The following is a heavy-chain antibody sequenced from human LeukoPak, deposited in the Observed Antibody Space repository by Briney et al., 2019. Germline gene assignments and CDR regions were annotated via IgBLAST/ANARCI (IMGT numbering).Heavy chain of an antibody. D-gene: IGHD6-6*01. CDR1: GGSISSYY. Sequence: SETLSLTCTVSGGSISSYYWSWIRQPAGKGLEWIGRIYTSGSTNYNPSLKSRVTISVDTSKNQFSLKLSSVTAADTAVYYCASIEYSSSPDLYYFDYWGQGTLVTVSS. V-gene: IGHV4-4*07. CDR2: IYTSGST. J-gene: IGHJ4*02. CDR3: ASIEYSSSPDLYYFDY.